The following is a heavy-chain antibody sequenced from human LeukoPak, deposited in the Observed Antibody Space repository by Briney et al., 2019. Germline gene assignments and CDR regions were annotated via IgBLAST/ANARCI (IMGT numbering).Heavy chain of an antibody. CDR3: AKGNWSTEGGHNWFDP. CDR1: GFTFSSYG. Sequence: GGSLRLSCVASGFTFSSYGMHWVRQAPGKGLEWVAVISYDGSNKNYADSVKGRFTISRDNSKNTVYLQMNSLRAEDTAVYYCAKGNWSTEGGHNWFDPWGQGTLVTVPS. CDR2: ISYDGSNK. D-gene: IGHD3-16*01. J-gene: IGHJ5*02. V-gene: IGHV3-30*18.